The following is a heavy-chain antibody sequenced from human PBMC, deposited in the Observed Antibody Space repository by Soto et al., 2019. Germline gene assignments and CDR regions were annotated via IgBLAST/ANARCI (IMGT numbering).Heavy chain of an antibody. Sequence: QITLKESGPTLVKPTQTLTLTCTFSGFSLSTSGVGVGWISQPPGKALEWLALIYWDDDKRYSPSLKSRLTITKDTSKGLLFPTVSIMDLMYTATCYCAHRRYSGYDDYWGQGTLVTVSS. J-gene: IGHJ4*02. CDR2: IYWDDDK. V-gene: IGHV2-5*02. D-gene: IGHD5-12*01. CDR3: AHRRYSGYDDY. CDR1: GFSLSTSGVG.